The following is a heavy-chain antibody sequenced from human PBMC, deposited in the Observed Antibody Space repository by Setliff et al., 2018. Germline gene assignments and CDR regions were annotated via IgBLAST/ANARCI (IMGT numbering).Heavy chain of an antibody. V-gene: IGHV3-33*08. D-gene: IGHD1-26*01. Sequence: GGSLRLSCAASGFTFSTYAMHWVRQAPGKGLEWVGYIFYDGSEKYHADSVKGRFTISRDNSKNTVYLEMNNLRADDTAVYYCAGDPPRSDWRLDSWGQGTLVTVSS. CDR3: AGDPPRSDWRLDS. CDR2: IFYDGSEK. CDR1: GFTFSTYA. J-gene: IGHJ4*02.